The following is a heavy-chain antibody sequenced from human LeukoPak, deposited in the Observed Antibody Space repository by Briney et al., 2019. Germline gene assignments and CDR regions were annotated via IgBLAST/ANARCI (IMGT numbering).Heavy chain of an antibody. CDR3: ARAPGYGAAYYFDY. CDR1: GFTFTNYA. V-gene: IGHV3-23*01. CDR2: ISGSGGRT. D-gene: IGHD1-1*01. J-gene: IGHJ4*02. Sequence: PGGTLRLSCAASGFTFTNYAMTWVRQAPGKGLEWVSSISGSGGRTYYADSVKGRFTISRDNSKNTLYLQMNSLRAEDAAVYYCARAPGYGAAYYFDYWGQGTLVTVSS.